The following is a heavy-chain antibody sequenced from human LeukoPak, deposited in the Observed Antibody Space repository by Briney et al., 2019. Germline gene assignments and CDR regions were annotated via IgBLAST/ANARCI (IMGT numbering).Heavy chain of an antibody. D-gene: IGHD3-9*01. CDR2: ISSSSSYI. V-gene: IGHV3-21*01. Sequence: PGGSLRLSCAASGVTFSSYSMNWVHQAPGKGLEWVSSISSSSSYIYYADSVKGRFTISRDNAKNSLYLQMNSLRAEDTAVYYCTRDLMDYDVSTGLHHYYMDVWGQGTTVTVSS. CDR1: GVTFSSYS. J-gene: IGHJ6*02. CDR3: TRDLMDYDVSTGLHHYYMDV.